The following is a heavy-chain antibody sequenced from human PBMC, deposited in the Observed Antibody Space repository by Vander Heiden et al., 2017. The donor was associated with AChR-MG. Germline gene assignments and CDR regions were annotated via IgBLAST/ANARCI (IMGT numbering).Heavy chain of an antibody. D-gene: IGHD1-26*01. J-gene: IGHJ4*02. V-gene: IGHV3-23*01. CDR1: RFTVRNYA. Sequence: EVQLLESGGGLVQPGGSLRLPCAASRFTVRNYAMSWVRQARGKGVEWVSRISGSGGSTYYADSVKGRFTISRDNSKNTLYVNMNSLRAEDTAIYYCAKGRSGTYSAFDSWGQGTLVTVSS. CDR2: ISGSGGST. CDR3: AKGRSGTYSAFDS.